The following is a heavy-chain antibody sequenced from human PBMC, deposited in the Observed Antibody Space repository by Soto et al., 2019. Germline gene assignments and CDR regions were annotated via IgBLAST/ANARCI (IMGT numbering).Heavy chain of an antibody. CDR2: ISSSGTI. V-gene: IGHV3-48*03. CDR1: GFTFSGYG. J-gene: IGHJ4*02. Sequence: EVQLVESGGGLVQPGGSLRLSCAASGFTFSGYGVNWVRQAPGKGLEWVSYISSSGTIIYADSVKGRFTISRDNAKNSLYLQMNSLRDEDTAVYFCARNIRDSSGNYFDYWGQGTLVTVSS. CDR3: ARNIRDSSGNYFDY. D-gene: IGHD3-22*01.